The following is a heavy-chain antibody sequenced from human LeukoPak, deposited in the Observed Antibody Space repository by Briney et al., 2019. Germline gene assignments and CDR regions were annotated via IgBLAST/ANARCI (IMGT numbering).Heavy chain of an antibody. CDR2: INPSTGSA. CDR1: GYTFTSYF. CDR3: ARDPSIFGGPGNFDV. V-gene: IGHV1-46*01. Sequence: ASVKVSCNTSGYTFTSYFMHWVRQAPGQGPEWMAIINPSTGSANYAQEFRGRFTMTRDTSTRTFFMELSSLRSEDTAVYYCARDPSIFGGPGNFDVWGQGTMITVSA. D-gene: IGHD3-3*02. J-gene: IGHJ3*01.